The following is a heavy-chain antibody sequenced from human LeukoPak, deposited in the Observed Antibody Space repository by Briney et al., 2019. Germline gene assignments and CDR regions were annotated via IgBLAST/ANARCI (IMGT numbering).Heavy chain of an antibody. Sequence: GGSLRLSCAASGFTFSSYAMSWVRQAPGKGLEWVSAISGSGGSTYYADSVKGRFTISRDNSKNTLYLQMNSLRAEDTAVYYCAKTLGKQLVLGGWKRDYWGQGTLVTVSS. CDR2: ISGSGGST. D-gene: IGHD6-13*01. V-gene: IGHV3-23*01. J-gene: IGHJ4*02. CDR1: GFTFSSYA. CDR3: AKTLGKQLVLGGWKRDY.